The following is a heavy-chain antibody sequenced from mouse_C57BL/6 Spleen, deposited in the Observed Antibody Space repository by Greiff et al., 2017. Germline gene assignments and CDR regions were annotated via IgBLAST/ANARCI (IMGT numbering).Heavy chain of an antibody. V-gene: IGHV1-53*01. CDR1: GYTFTSYW. J-gene: IGHJ4*01. CDR3: ARSRAQAKSYYAMDD. CDR2: INPSNGGT. D-gene: IGHD3-2*02. Sequence: QVQLQQPGTELVKPGASVKLSCKASGYTFTSYWMHWVKQRPGQGLEWIGNINPSNGGTNYNEQFKSKATLTVDKSSSTAYMQLSSLTSEDSAVYYCARSRAQAKSYYAMDDWGQGTSVTVSS.